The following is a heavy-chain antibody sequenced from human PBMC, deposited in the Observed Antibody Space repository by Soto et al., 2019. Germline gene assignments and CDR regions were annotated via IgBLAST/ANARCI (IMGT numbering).Heavy chain of an antibody. CDR3: ARAPIMDIAVAGTGVVWFDP. Sequence: ASVKVSCKASGYTFTSYAMHWVRQAPGQRLEWMGWINAGNGNTKYSQKFQGRVTITRDTSASTAYMELSSLRSEDTAVYYCARAPIMDIAVAGTGVVWFDPWGQGTLVTVSS. D-gene: IGHD6-19*01. CDR1: GYTFTSYA. CDR2: INAGNGNT. V-gene: IGHV1-3*01. J-gene: IGHJ5*02.